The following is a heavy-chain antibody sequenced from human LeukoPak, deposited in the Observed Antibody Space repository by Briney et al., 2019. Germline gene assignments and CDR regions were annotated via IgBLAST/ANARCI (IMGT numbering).Heavy chain of an antibody. V-gene: IGHV4-39*01. J-gene: IGHJ6*04. Sequence: SETLSLTCTVSGGSISSSSYYWGWIRQPPGKGLEWIGSIYYSGSTYYNPSLKSRVTISVDTSKNQFSLKLSSVTAADTAVYYCARSLGYCSSTSCYAMDVWAKGTTVTISS. CDR3: ARSLGYCSSTSCYAMDV. CDR1: GGSISSSSYY. D-gene: IGHD2-2*01. CDR2: IYYSGST.